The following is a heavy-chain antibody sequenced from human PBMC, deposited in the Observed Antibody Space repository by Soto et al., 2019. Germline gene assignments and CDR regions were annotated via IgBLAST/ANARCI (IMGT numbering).Heavy chain of an antibody. J-gene: IGHJ4*02. D-gene: IGHD3-10*01. Sequence: GGSLRLSCAASGFSFSRYGMHWVRQAPGKGLEWVAIISYDGSNKYYADSVKGRFTISRDNSKNTLYLQMNSLRAEDTAVYYCARGDTLPGYWGQGTLVTVSS. CDR2: ISYDGSNK. CDR1: GFSFSRYG. CDR3: ARGDTLPGY. V-gene: IGHV3-33*01.